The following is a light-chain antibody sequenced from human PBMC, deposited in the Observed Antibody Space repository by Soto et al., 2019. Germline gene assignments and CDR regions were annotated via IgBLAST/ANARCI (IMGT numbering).Light chain of an antibody. Sequence: QSALTQPPSVSGSPGQSVTISCTGASSDIGRYNRVSWYQQPPGTAPKLMIYEVSNRPSGVPDRFSGSKSGNTASLTISGLQAEDEADYYCSSLASSNTLVFGGGTKVTVL. CDR2: EVS. J-gene: IGLJ3*02. CDR1: SSDIGRYNR. V-gene: IGLV2-18*02. CDR3: SSLASSNTLV.